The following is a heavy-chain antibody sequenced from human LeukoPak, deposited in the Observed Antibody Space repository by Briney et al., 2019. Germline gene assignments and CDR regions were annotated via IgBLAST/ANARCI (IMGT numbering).Heavy chain of an antibody. CDR3: ASRKLGNDY. J-gene: IGHJ4*02. CDR2: IFTSGST. CDR1: GGSISSGRFY. Sequence: SQTLSLTCTVSGGSISSGRFYWSWIRQPAGKGLEWIGRIFTSGSTNYNPSLKSRVSISADTSKNQFSLKLISVPAADTAVYYCASRKLGNDYWGQGTLVTVSS. D-gene: IGHD7-27*01. V-gene: IGHV4-61*02.